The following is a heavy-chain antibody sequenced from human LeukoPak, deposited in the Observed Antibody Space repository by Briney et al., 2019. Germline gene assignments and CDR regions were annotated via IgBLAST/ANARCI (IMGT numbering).Heavy chain of an antibody. CDR2: INSDGSST. CDR1: GFTFRSYW. D-gene: IGHD3-3*01. CDR3: ARAPYYDFWSGYPPDY. V-gene: IGHV3-74*01. Sequence: GGSLRLSCAASGFTFRSYWMHWVRQAPGKGLVWVSRINSDGSSTNYADSVKGRFTISRDNAKNTLYLQMNSLRAEDTAVYYCARAPYYDFWSGYPPDYWGQGTLVTVSS. J-gene: IGHJ4*02.